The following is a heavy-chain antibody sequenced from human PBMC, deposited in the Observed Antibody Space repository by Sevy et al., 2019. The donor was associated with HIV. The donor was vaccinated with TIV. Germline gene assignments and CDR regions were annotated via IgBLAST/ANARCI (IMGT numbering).Heavy chain of an antibody. CDR2: ISGSGGST. J-gene: IGHJ6*03. Sequence: GGSLRLSCAASGFTFSSYAMSWVRQAPGKGLEWVSAISGSGGSTYYADSVKGRFTISRDNSKNTLYLQMNSLRDEDSGRARSRVSGKNSRNNLDQQMNSLIAEDTAVYYCAKLFAGMVRGVITPRYWDYYYYMDVWGKGTTVTVSS. CDR1: GFTFSSYA. CDR3: RVSGKNSRNNLDQQMNSLIAEDTAVYYCAKLFAGMVRGVITPRYWDYYYYMDV. D-gene: IGHD3-10*01. V-gene: IGHV3-23*01.